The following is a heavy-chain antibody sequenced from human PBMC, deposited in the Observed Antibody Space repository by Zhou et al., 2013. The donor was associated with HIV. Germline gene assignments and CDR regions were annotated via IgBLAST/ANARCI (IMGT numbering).Heavy chain of an antibody. D-gene: IGHD5-12*01. CDR2: IHPTSGDT. Sequence: QVHLVQSGAEVKKPGSSVKVSCKASGGTFSTYAISWVRQAPGQGLEWMGWIHPTSGDTKYAQSFQGRVTMTLDTSINTAYMELNRLRSDDTAVYYCAGYASGYNWLRYWGQGTLVTVSS. CDR3: AGYASGYNWLRY. J-gene: IGHJ4*02. CDR1: GGTFSTYA. V-gene: IGHV1-2*02.